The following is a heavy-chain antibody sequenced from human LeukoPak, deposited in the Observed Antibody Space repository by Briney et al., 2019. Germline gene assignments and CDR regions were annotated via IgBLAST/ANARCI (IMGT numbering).Heavy chain of an antibody. CDR2: IRSKANSYAT. J-gene: IGHJ4*02. CDR3: IVHGYFDY. CDR1: GFTFSGSA. Sequence: GGSLRLSCAASGFTFSGSAMHWVRQASGKGLEWVGRIRSKANSYATAYAASVKGRFTISRDDSKNTAYLQMNSLKTEDTAVFYCIVHGYFDYWGQGTLVTVSS. V-gene: IGHV3-73*01.